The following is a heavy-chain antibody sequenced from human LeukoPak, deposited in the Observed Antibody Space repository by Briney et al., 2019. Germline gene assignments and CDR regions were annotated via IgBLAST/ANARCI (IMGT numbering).Heavy chain of an antibody. V-gene: IGHV1-69*05. CDR2: IIPIFGTA. CDR1: GGTFSSYA. D-gene: IGHD5-24*01. CDR3: ARGRGMATPFDY. J-gene: IGHJ4*02. Sequence: ASVKVSCKASGGTFSSYAISWVRQAPGQGLEWMGGIIPIFGTANYAQKFQGRVTITTDESTSTAYMELSSLRSEDTAVYYCARGRGMATPFDYWGQGTLVTVSS.